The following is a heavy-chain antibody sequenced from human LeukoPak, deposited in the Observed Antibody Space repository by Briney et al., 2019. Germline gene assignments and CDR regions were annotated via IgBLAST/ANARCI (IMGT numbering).Heavy chain of an antibody. J-gene: IGHJ6*03. CDR1: GGSISTSNYH. V-gene: IGHV4-39*07. Sequence: PSETLSLTCSVSGGSISTSNYHWGWIRQPPGKGLEWIGRIYTSGSTNYNPSLKSRVTMSVDTSKNQFSLKLSSVTAADTAVYYCARDGPMVYYYYYMDVWGKGTTVTVSS. CDR3: ARDGPMVYYYYYMDV. CDR2: IYTSGST. D-gene: IGHD4/OR15-4a*01.